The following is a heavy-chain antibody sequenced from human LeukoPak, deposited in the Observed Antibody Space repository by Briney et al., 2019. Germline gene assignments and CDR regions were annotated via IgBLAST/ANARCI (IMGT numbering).Heavy chain of an antibody. CDR2: IWFDGSDK. Sequence: GGSLRLSCAASGFTFSSFGMHWVRQAPGKGLEWVAFIWFDGSDKHYADSVKGRFTISRDNSKNTLYLQMNSLRAEDTAVYFCAKRDHYGSGSAYYYMDVWGKGTTVTVSS. J-gene: IGHJ6*03. CDR3: AKRDHYGSGSAYYYMDV. CDR1: GFTFSSFG. D-gene: IGHD3-10*01. V-gene: IGHV3-30*02.